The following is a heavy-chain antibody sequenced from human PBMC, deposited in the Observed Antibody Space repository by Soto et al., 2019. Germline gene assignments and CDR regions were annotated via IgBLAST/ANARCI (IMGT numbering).Heavy chain of an antibody. J-gene: IGHJ6*02. CDR1: GYTFTSYF. CDR2: INPSGGST. CDR3: ARGDSSSWYWVYYYYGMDV. V-gene: IGHV1-46*01. Sequence: SVKVSCKASGYTFTSYFMHWVRQAPGQGLEWMGIINPSGGSTSYAQKFQGRVTMTRDTSTSTVYMELSSLRSEDTAVYYCARGDSSSWYWVYYYYGMDVWGQGTTVTVSS. D-gene: IGHD6-13*01.